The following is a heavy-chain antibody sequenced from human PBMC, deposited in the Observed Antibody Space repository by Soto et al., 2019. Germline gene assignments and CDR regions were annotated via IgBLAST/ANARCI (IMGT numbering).Heavy chain of an antibody. Sequence: GGSLRLSCAASGFTFDDYAMHWVRQAPGKGLEWVSGISWNSGSIGYADSVKGRFTISRDNAKNSLYLQMNSLRAEDTALYYCARGEQWLVHRSLLGYWGQGTLVTVSS. D-gene: IGHD6-19*01. CDR1: GFTFDDYA. J-gene: IGHJ4*02. CDR2: ISWNSGSI. V-gene: IGHV3-9*01. CDR3: ARGEQWLVHRSLLGY.